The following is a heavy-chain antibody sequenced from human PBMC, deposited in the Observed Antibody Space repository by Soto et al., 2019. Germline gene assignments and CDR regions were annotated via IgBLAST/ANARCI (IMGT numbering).Heavy chain of an antibody. CDR3: AKDLVGVLWFGDFDY. D-gene: IGHD3-10*01. V-gene: IGHV3-23*01. J-gene: IGHJ4*02. CDR1: GFTFSSYA. Sequence: EVQLLESGGCLVQPGGSLRLSCAASGFTFSSYAMSWVRQAPGKGLEWVSAISGSGGSTYYADSVKGRFTISRDNSKNTLYLQMNSLRAEDTAVYYCAKDLVGVLWFGDFDYWGQGTLVTVSS. CDR2: ISGSGGST.